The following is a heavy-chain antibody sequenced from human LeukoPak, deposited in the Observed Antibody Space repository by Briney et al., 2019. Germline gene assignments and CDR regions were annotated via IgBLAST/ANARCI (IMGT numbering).Heavy chain of an antibody. Sequence: GGSLRLSCAASGFTFSSYEMNWVRQARGKGLVCVSYISSSGSTIYYADSVKGRFTISRDNAKNLLYLQMNSLRAEDTAVYYCARVQTMVDYYFDYWGQGTLVTVSS. CDR2: ISSSGSTI. J-gene: IGHJ4*02. V-gene: IGHV3-48*03. CDR1: GFTFSSYE. D-gene: IGHD4/OR15-4a*01. CDR3: ARVQTMVDYYFDY.